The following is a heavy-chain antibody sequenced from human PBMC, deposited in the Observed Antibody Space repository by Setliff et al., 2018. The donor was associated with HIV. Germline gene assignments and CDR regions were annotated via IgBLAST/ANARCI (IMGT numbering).Heavy chain of an antibody. Sequence: SETLSLTCAFNGGSFSGYYWMWIRQSPGEGLEWIGEINHSGNTNYNPSLKSRVTMSGDTSKNQFSLKLNSVTAADTAVYYCARVFPPNFISAFVPGAFDYWGQGTLVTVSS. D-gene: IGHD3-3*02. CDR2: INHSGNT. J-gene: IGHJ4*02. V-gene: IGHV4-34*01. CDR3: ARVFPPNFISAFVPGAFDY. CDR1: GGSFSGYY.